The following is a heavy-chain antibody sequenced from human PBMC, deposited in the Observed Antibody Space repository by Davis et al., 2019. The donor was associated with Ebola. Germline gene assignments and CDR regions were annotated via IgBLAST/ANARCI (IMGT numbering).Heavy chain of an antibody. V-gene: IGHV1-8*01. J-gene: IGHJ6*02. D-gene: IGHD5-18*01. Sequence: AASVKVSCKASGYSFTSYDINWVRQATGQGLEWMGWMNPNSGNTGYAQKFQGRVAMTRNTSISTAYMELSSLRSEDTAVYYCARLPRRVTVRMDVWGQGTTVTVSS. CDR3: ARLPRRVTVRMDV. CDR2: MNPNSGNT. CDR1: GYSFTSYD.